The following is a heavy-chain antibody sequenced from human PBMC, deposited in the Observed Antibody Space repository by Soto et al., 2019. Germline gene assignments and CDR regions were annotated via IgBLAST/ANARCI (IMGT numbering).Heavy chain of an antibody. V-gene: IGHV1-3*05. J-gene: IGHJ6*02. CDR2: INAGNGNT. Sequence: QVQLVQSGAEEKKPGASVKVSCKASGYTFTSYAMHWVRQAPGQRLEWMGWINAGNGNTKYSQKFQVRVTITRDTSASTAYMELSSLRSEDTAVYYCAPSYSGYDYHYYYCMDVWGQGTTVTVSS. CDR1: GYTFTSYA. D-gene: IGHD5-12*01. CDR3: APSYSGYDYHYYYCMDV.